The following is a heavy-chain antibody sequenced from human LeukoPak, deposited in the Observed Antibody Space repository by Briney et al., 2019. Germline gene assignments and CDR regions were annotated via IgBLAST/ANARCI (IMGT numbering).Heavy chain of an antibody. CDR2: INHSGST. CDR1: GGSFSGYY. D-gene: IGHD3-9*01. CDR3: ARAPYDILTGMRGYFDY. V-gene: IGHV4-34*01. Sequence: SETLSLTCAVYGGSFSGYYWSWIRQPPGKGLEWIGEINHSGSTNYNPSLKSQVTISVDTSKNQFSLKLSSVTAADTAVYYCARAPYDILTGMRGYFDYWGQGTLVTVSS. J-gene: IGHJ4*02.